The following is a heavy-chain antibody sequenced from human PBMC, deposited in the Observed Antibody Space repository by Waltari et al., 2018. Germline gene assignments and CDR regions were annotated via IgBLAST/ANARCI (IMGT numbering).Heavy chain of an antibody. V-gene: IGHV3-30-3*01. D-gene: IGHD6-13*01. Sequence: QVQLVESGGGVVQPGRSLRLSCAASGFTFSSYAMHWVRQAPGKGLEWVAVISYDGSNKYYADSVKGRFTISRDNSKNTLYLQMNSLRAEDTAVYYCARDDGEAAAGTFDYWGQGTLVTVSS. J-gene: IGHJ4*02. CDR2: ISYDGSNK. CDR1: GFTFSSYA. CDR3: ARDDGEAAAGTFDY.